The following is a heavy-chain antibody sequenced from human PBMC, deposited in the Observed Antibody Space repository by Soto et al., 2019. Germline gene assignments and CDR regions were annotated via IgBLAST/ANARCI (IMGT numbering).Heavy chain of an antibody. CDR2: ISSSSSTI. V-gene: IGHV3-48*01. CDR1: GFTFSSDS. Sequence: EVQLVESGGGLVQPGGSLRLSCAASGFTFSSDSMNWVRQAPGKGLEWVSYISSSSSTIYYADSVKGRFTISRDNAKNSLYLQMNSLRAEDTAVYYCARICLVVPAARHMDVWGKGTTVTVSS. J-gene: IGHJ6*03. CDR3: ARICLVVPAARHMDV. D-gene: IGHD2-2*01.